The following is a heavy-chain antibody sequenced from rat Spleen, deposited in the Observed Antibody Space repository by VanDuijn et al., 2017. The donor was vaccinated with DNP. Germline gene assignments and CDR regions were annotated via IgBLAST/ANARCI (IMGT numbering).Heavy chain of an antibody. Sequence: EVQLVESGGGLVQPGRSLKVSCAASGFTFSNYYMAWVRQAPEKGLEWVAAISHTDDTTYYPDSVRGRFTISRDNAKNTLYLQMNSLRSEDTATYYCARHLTSGYYAMDAWGQGTSVTVSS. CDR2: ISHTDDTT. CDR1: GFTFSNYY. J-gene: IGHJ4*01. D-gene: IGHD4-3*01. V-gene: IGHV5-25*01. CDR3: ARHLTSGYYAMDA.